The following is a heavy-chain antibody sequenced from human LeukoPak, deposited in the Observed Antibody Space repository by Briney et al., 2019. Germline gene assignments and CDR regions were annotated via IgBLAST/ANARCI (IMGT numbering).Heavy chain of an antibody. CDR3: ARFRVGGYYGMDV. V-gene: IGHV4-4*02. CDR2: IYHSGST. Sequence: SETLSLTCAVSGGSISSSNWWSWVRPPPGKGLEWIGEIYHSGSTNYNPSLKSRVTISVDKSKNQFSLKLSSVTAADTAVYYCARFRVGGYYGMDVWGKGTTVTVSS. CDR1: GGSISSSNW. D-gene: IGHD3-10*01. J-gene: IGHJ6*04.